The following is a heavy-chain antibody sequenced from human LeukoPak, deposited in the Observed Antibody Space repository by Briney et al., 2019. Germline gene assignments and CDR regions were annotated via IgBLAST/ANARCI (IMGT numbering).Heavy chain of an antibody. Sequence: GGSLRLSCAASGFTVSTNYMSWVRQAPGKGLEWVSAISGSGGSTYYADSVKGRFTISRDNSKNTLYLQMNSLRAEDTAVYYCAKDLKLRDYWGQGTLVTVSS. D-gene: IGHD4-17*01. CDR1: GFTVSTNY. J-gene: IGHJ4*02. CDR2: ISGSGGST. CDR3: AKDLKLRDY. V-gene: IGHV3-23*01.